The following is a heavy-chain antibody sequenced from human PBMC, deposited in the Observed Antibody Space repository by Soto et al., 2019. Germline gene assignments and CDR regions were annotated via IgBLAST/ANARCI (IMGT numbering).Heavy chain of an antibody. CDR2: IKQDGSEK. V-gene: IGHV3-7*05. CDR1: GFTFSSYW. D-gene: IGHD3-22*01. J-gene: IGHJ4*02. CDR3: ARVGGYYYAKSRPDY. Sequence: GGSLRLSCAASGFTFSSYWMSWVRQAPGKGLEWVANIKQDGSEKYYVDSVKGRFTISRDNAKNSLYLQMNSLRAEDTAVYYCARVGGYYYAKSRPDYWGQGTLVTVSS.